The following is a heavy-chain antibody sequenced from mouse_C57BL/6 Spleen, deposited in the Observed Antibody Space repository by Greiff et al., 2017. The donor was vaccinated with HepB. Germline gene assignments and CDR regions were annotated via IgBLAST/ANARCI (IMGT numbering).Heavy chain of an antibody. D-gene: IGHD2-4*01. V-gene: IGHV14-3*01. CDR3: AFYDYGSAWFAF. Sequence: EVKLMESVAELVRPGASVKLSCTASGFNIKNTYMHWVKQRPEQGLEWIGRIDPANGNTKYAPKFQGKATITADTSSNPAYLQLSSLTSEDTAIYYCAFYDYGSAWFAFWGQGTLVTVSA. CDR2: IDPANGNT. J-gene: IGHJ3*01. CDR1: GFNIKNTY.